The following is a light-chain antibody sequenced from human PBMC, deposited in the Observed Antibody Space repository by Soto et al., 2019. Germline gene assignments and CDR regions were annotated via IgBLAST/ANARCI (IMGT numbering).Light chain of an antibody. CDR1: SSDVGGSNY. V-gene: IGLV2-14*01. CDR3: GSYTSSSTVYV. CDR2: DVN. Sequence: QSVLTQPASVSGSPGQSITISCTGTSSDVGGSNYVSWYQQHPGKAPKLMIYDVNNRPSGVSNRFSGSKSGNTASLTISGLQAEDEADYYCGSYTSSSTVYVFGTGTKLTVL. J-gene: IGLJ1*01.